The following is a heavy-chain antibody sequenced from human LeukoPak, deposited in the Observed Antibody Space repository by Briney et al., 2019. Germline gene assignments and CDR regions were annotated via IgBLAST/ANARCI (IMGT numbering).Heavy chain of an antibody. Sequence: PGGSLRLSCAASGFTFSSYSMNWVRQAPGKGLVWVSRINSDGSSTSYADSVKGRFTISRDNAKNTLYLQMNSLRAEDTAVYYCARVWSSSSYDAFDIWGQGTMVTVSS. CDR2: INSDGSST. CDR3: ARVWSSSSYDAFDI. D-gene: IGHD6-13*01. J-gene: IGHJ3*02. V-gene: IGHV3-74*01. CDR1: GFTFSSYS.